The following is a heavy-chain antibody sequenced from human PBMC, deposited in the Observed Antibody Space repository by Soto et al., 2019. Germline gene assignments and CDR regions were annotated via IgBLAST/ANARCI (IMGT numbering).Heavy chain of an antibody. D-gene: IGHD2-15*01. Sequence: GGSLRLSCAASGFTFSSYGMHWFRQAPGKGLEWVAVIWYDGSNKYYADSVKGRFTISRDNSKNTLYLQMNSLRAEDTAVYYCARDRACSGGSCYPGIFDYWGQGTLVTVSS. V-gene: IGHV3-33*01. CDR2: IWYDGSNK. CDR3: ARDRACSGGSCYPGIFDY. CDR1: GFTFSSYG. J-gene: IGHJ4*02.